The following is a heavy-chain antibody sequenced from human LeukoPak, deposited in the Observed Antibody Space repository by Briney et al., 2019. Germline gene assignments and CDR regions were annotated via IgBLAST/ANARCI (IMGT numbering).Heavy chain of an antibody. CDR2: ISYDGSNK. V-gene: IGHV3-30*19. Sequence: GGSLRLSCAASGFTFSNYGMHWVRQAPGKGLEWVAVISYDGSNKYYADSVKGRFTISRDNSKNTLYLQMNSLRAEDTAVYYCARLHQWLVPGNYFDYWGQGTLVTVSS. CDR3: ARLHQWLVPGNYFDY. CDR1: GFTFSNYG. J-gene: IGHJ4*02. D-gene: IGHD6-19*01.